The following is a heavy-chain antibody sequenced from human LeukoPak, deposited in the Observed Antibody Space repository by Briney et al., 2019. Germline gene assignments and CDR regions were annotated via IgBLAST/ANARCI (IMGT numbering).Heavy chain of an antibody. V-gene: IGHV3-7*01. CDR3: ARSSGNYGYVFDY. D-gene: IGHD1-26*01. CDR2: IKQDGSEI. CDR1: GFSFSNYW. J-gene: IGHJ4*02. Sequence: PGGSLRLSCEASGFSFSNYWMSWVRQAPGKGLEWVANIKQDGSEIYYVDSVRGRFTISRDNAKNSLYLQMNSLRAEDTAVYYCARSSGNYGYVFDYWGQGTLVTVSS.